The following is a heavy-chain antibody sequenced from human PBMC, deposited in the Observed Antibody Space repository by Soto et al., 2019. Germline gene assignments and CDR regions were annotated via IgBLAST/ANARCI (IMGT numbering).Heavy chain of an antibody. V-gene: IGHV4-4*07. CDR1: GGSISGHS. D-gene: IGHD5-12*01. Sequence: KASETLSLTCTVSGGSISGHSWVWIRQPAGKGLEWIGHIYPSGSTSYNPPLRSRVTMSLDTSTNKIFLNLTSVTAADTAVFYCVRGRSYSVYDFWGPGTLVTVSS. J-gene: IGHJ4*02. CDR2: IYPSGST. CDR3: VRGRSYSVYDF.